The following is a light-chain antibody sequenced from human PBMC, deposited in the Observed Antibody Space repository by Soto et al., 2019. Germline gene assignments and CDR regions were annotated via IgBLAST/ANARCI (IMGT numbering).Light chain of an antibody. CDR2: EVS. V-gene: IGKV1-5*03. J-gene: IGKJ1*01. CDR1: QSINKW. Sequence: DILLTQSPSTLSASVGDRVTISFLASQSINKWLAWYQHKPGKAPNLLIYEVSTLHSGVPSRFSGSGSGTEFALTISSLQPDDFATYYCQQYNTYSWTFGPGTKVDIK. CDR3: QQYNTYSWT.